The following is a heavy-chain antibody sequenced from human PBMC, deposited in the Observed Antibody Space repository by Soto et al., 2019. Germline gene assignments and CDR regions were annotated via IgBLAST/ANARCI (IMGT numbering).Heavy chain of an antibody. Sequence: GGALRLSCAASGFDFSTYAMHWVRQAPGKGLEWVAIVWYDGSDKSYADSVKGRFSISRDNSRNTLYLQMSLRAEDTAVYYCVREPRRATTGTTDWLNPWGQGTPVTVSS. V-gene: IGHV3-33*01. D-gene: IGHD1-1*01. J-gene: IGHJ5*01. CDR1: GFDFSTYA. CDR2: VWYDGSDK. CDR3: VREPRRATTGTTDWLNP.